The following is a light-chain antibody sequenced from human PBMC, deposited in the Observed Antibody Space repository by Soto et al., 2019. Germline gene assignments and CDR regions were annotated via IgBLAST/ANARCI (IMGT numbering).Light chain of an antibody. V-gene: IGKV3-20*01. CDR1: QSVSSSY. Sequence: EIVLTQSPGTLSLSPGERDTLSCRASQSVSSSYLAWYQQKPGQAPRLLIYGASSRATGIPDRFSGSGSGTDFTLTISSLGAEDFAVYYCQQYGSPPGTFGQGTKVHIK. J-gene: IGKJ1*01. CDR3: QQYGSPPGT. CDR2: GAS.